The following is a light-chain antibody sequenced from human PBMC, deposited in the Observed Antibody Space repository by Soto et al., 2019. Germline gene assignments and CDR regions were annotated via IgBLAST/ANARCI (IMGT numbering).Light chain of an antibody. V-gene: IGLV1-40*01. J-gene: IGLJ2*01. CDR1: SSNIGAGYD. Sequence: VVTQPPSVSGAPGQRVTISCSGSSSNIGAGYDVHWYQQFPGTAPKLLIYGNNNRPSGVPDRFSGSKSGTSASLAITGLQAEDEADYYCQSFDTRLNSVVFGGGTKLTVL. CDR3: QSFDTRLNSVV. CDR2: GNN.